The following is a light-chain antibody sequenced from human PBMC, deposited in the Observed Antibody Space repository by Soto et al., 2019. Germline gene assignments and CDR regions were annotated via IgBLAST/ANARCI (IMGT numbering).Light chain of an antibody. Sequence: DIPMTQSPSSLSASVGDSVTITCRASQNINIYLSWSQQKPGKAPKLLIYTASNLQSGVPSRFHGSGSVTHFTLTISSPQPEDLANYYCQHTYTTPVTFGQGTKVYVK. V-gene: IGKV1-39*01. CDR3: QHTYTTPVT. J-gene: IGKJ1*01. CDR1: QNINIY. CDR2: TAS.